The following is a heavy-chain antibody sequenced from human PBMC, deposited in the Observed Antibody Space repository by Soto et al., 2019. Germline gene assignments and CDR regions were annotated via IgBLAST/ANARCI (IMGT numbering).Heavy chain of an antibody. V-gene: IGHV4-34*01. D-gene: IGHD3-9*01. J-gene: IGHJ2*01. Sequence: QVQLQQWGSGPLRPLETLSLTCGGSGGSFSGYYCAWIRQSPGKGLEWIGEINDRGSINYNPSLKSRVSISVDTSKNHYSLNRMSVTAADTAVYYCARESHDILTGPPWVWYFDLCGRGTLVTVSS. CDR3: ARESHDILTGPPWVWYFDL. CDR1: GGSFSGYY. CDR2: INDRGSI.